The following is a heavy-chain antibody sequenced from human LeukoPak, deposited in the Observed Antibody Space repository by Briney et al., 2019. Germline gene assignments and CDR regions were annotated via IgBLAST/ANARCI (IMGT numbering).Heavy chain of an antibody. J-gene: IGHJ5*02. CDR2: IYYSGST. V-gene: IGHV4-31*03. CDR1: GGSISSGGYY. CDR3: ARGRHSSGYSNWFDP. D-gene: IGHD3-22*01. Sequence: PQTLSLTCTVSGGSISSGGYYWSWIRQHPGKGLEWIGYIYYSGSTYYNPSLKSRVTISVDTSKNQFSLKLSSVTAADTAVYYCARGRHSSGYSNWFDPWGQGTLVTVSS.